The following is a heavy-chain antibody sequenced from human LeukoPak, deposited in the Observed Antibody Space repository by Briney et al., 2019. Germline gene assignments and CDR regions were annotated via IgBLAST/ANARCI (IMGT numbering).Heavy chain of an antibody. V-gene: IGHV1-2*02. CDR3: ARDQAGGYFDY. Sequence: GASVKVSCKASGYTFTGYYMHWVRQAPGQGLEWMGWINPNSGGTNYAQKFQGRVTMTTDTSTSTAYMELRSLRSDDTAVYYCARDQAGGYFDYWGQGTLVTVSS. D-gene: IGHD3-10*01. J-gene: IGHJ4*02. CDR2: INPNSGGT. CDR1: GYTFTGYY.